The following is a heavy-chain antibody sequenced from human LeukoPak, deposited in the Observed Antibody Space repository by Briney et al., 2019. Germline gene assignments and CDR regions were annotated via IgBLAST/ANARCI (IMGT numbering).Heavy chain of an antibody. CDR2: ISSSSSYI. CDR1: GFTFSSYS. CDR3: ARGVLTYYYYYMDV. J-gene: IGHJ6*03. V-gene: IGHV3-21*01. D-gene: IGHD2-21*02. Sequence: GGSLRLSCAASGFTFSSYSMNWVRQAPGKGLEWVSSISSSSSYIYYADSVKGRFTISRDNAKNSLYLQMNSLRAEDTAVYYCARGVLTYYYYYMDVWGKGTTVTVSS.